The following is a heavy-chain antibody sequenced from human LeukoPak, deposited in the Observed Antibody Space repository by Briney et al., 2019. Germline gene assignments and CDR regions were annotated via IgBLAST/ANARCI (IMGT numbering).Heavy chain of an antibody. D-gene: IGHD2-2*01. CDR2: IKEDGSEK. CDR3: ARPMPNPQGDAFDI. V-gene: IGHV3-7*03. Sequence: GGCLRLSCAAYGFTFSTSWMSWVRQAPGKGLEWVANIKEDGSEKYYVDSAKGRFTISRDNAKNTLYLQMNSLRAEDTAVYYCARPMPNPQGDAFDIWGQGTMVTVSS. J-gene: IGHJ3*02. CDR1: GFTFSTSW.